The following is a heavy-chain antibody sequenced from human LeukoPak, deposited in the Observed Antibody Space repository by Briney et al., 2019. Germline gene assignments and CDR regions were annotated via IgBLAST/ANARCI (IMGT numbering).Heavy chain of an antibody. CDR1: GFSFNSYS. CDR3: AKDIQRHYGIFTGAFDY. Sequence: GGSLRLSCVASGFSFNSYSMNWVRQAPGMGLEWVSSISSSSTYIYYADSVKGRFTISRDNAKNSLYLQMNSLRAEDTALYYCAKDIQRHYGIFTGAFDYWGQGTLVTVSS. D-gene: IGHD4-17*01. CDR2: ISSSSTYI. J-gene: IGHJ4*02. V-gene: IGHV3-21*04.